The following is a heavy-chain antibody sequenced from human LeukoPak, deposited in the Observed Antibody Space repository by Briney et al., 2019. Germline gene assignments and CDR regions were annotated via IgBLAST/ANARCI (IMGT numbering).Heavy chain of an antibody. CDR2: IWSDASNQ. CDR1: GFSFSTYA. D-gene: IGHD6-13*01. Sequence: GGSLRLSCAASGFSFSTYAMHRVRQAPGKGLDWVAMIWSDASNQYYADSVKGRFTISRDNSKNTLYLQLNSLRAEDTAVYYCATERDSSWTFDSWGQGTLVNVSS. V-gene: IGHV3-33*01. J-gene: IGHJ4*02. CDR3: ATERDSSWTFDS.